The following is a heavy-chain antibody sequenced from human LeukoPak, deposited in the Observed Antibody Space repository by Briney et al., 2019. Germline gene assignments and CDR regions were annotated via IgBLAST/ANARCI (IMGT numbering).Heavy chain of an antibody. D-gene: IGHD3-16*01. CDR3: ARGDDFSGDH. CDR1: GFIFSSYS. J-gene: IGHJ4*02. Sequence: GGSLRLSCAASGFIFSSYSMNWVRQAPGKGLEWVSSISSGSYNIYYADSVKGRFTISRDNTKNFLFLQMNALRVEDTAVYYCARGDDFSGDHWGQGTLVTVSS. CDR2: ISSGSYNI. V-gene: IGHV3-21*01.